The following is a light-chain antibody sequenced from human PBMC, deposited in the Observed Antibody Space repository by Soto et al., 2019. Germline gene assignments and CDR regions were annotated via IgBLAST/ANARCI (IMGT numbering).Light chain of an antibody. Sequence: AIRMTQSPSSFSASTGDRVTITCRASQGISSYLAWYLQKPGKAPKLLIYAASTLQSGVPSRFSGSGSGTDFTLTISCLQSEDFATYYCQQYYSYPFTFRPGTKVDIK. CDR3: QQYYSYPFT. CDR1: QGISSY. CDR2: AAS. J-gene: IGKJ3*01. V-gene: IGKV1-8*01.